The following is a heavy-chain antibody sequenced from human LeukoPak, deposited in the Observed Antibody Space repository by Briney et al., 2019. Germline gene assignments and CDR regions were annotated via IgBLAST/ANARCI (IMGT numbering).Heavy chain of an antibody. V-gene: IGHV3-48*03. J-gene: IGHJ4*02. Sequence: GGSLRLSCTASGLTFSSYEMNWVRQAPGKGLEWVSYICSSGSNIYYADSVKGRFTISRDNAKNSLYLQMNSLRAEDTAVYYCARVSGDSGYFDCWGQGTLVTVSS. D-gene: IGHD2-15*01. CDR3: ARVSGDSGYFDC. CDR2: ICSSGSNI. CDR1: GLTFSSYE.